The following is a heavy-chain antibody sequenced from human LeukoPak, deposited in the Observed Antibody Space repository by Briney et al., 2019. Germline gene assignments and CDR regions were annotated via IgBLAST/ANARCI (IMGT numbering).Heavy chain of an antibody. V-gene: IGHV3-23*01. CDR3: AKPIENGPLANFDY. CDR1: GFTFSSSA. D-gene: IGHD2-21*01. Sequence: PGGSLRLSCAASGFTFSSSAMSWVRQVPGKGLEWVSGISASGGSTSYADSVRGRFTISRDNSKNTLYLQMNSLRAEDTAVYYCAKPIENGPLANFDYWGQGTLVTVSS. CDR2: ISASGGST. J-gene: IGHJ4*02.